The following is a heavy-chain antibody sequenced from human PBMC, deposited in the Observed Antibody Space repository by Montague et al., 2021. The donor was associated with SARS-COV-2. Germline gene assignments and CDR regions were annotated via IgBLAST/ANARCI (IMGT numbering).Heavy chain of an antibody. CDR3: ASHCGGGRCYFGMDV. CDR1: GGSFCSY. Sequence: SETLSLTCDVYGGSFCSYWSWIRQPPGRGLEWVGQISHGGGTNYNPSLKSRVTISVDTSKNQVSLKLSSVTAADTAVYYCASHCGGGRCYFGMDVWGQGTTVTVSS. V-gene: IGHV4-34*01. J-gene: IGHJ6*02. D-gene: IGHD2-15*01. CDR2: ISHGGGT.